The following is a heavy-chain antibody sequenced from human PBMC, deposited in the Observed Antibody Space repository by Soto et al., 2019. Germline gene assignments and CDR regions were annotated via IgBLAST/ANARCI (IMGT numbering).Heavy chain of an antibody. J-gene: IGHJ6*02. V-gene: IGHV3-53*01. D-gene: IGHD6-6*01. Sequence: EVQLVESGGGLIQPGGSRRLSCAASGFTVSSHYMSWVRQAPGKGLEWVSVIYSGGSTYYADSVKGRFTISRDNSKNTLYLQMNSLRAEDTAVYYCARDQGGGSSSRGMDVWGQGTTVTVSS. CDR3: ARDQGGGSSSRGMDV. CDR2: IYSGGST. CDR1: GFTVSSHY.